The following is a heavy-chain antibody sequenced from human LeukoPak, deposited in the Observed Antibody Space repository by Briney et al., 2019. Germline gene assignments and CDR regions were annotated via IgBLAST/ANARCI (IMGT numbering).Heavy chain of an antibody. D-gene: IGHD5-12*01. V-gene: IGHV1-2*02. J-gene: IGHJ4*02. Sequence: ASVKVSCKASGYTFTGYQLHWVRQAPGQGLEWMGWINPNSGCTNYAQNFQGRVTMTRDTSITTAYMELSSLRFDDTAVYYCARGPTIIAASNWGQGTLVTVSS. CDR1: GYTFTGYQ. CDR2: INPNSGCT. CDR3: ARGPTIIAASN.